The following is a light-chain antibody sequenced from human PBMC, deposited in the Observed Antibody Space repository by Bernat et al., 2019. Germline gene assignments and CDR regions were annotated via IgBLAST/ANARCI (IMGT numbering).Light chain of an antibody. CDR2: EGS. CDR3: CSYAGSSYV. V-gene: IGLV2-23*01. CDR1: SSDVGSYNL. Sequence: QSALTQPASVSGSPGQSITISCTGTSSDVGSYNLVSWYQQHPGKAPKLMIYEGSKRPSGVSNRFSGSKSGNTASLTISELQAEDEADYYCCSYAGSSYVFGTGTKVTVL. J-gene: IGLJ1*01.